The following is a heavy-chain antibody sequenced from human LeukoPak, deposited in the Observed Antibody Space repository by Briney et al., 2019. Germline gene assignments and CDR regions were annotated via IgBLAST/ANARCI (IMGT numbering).Heavy chain of an antibody. CDR1: GYTFTSYY. Sequence: ASVKVSCKASGYTFTSYYMHWVRQAPGQGLEWVGIINPSGGSTSYAQKFQGRVTMTRDTSTSTVYMERSSLRSEDTAVYYCARSLGKYSGYGAGFDYWGQGTLVTVSS. CDR2: INPSGGST. CDR3: ARSLGKYSGYGAGFDY. J-gene: IGHJ4*02. D-gene: IGHD5-12*01. V-gene: IGHV1-46*03.